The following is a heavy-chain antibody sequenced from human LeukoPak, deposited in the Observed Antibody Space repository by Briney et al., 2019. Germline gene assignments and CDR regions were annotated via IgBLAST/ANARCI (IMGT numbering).Heavy chain of an antibody. CDR1: GFTFSSYA. Sequence: GRSLRLSCAASGFTFSSYAMHWARQAPGKGLEWVAVISYDGSNKYYADSVKGRFTISRDNSKNTLYLQMNSLRAEDTAVYYCAREAGGRYSPYYYGMDVWGQGTTVTVSS. J-gene: IGHJ6*02. CDR2: ISYDGSNK. D-gene: IGHD3-9*01. V-gene: IGHV3-30-3*01. CDR3: AREAGGRYSPYYYGMDV.